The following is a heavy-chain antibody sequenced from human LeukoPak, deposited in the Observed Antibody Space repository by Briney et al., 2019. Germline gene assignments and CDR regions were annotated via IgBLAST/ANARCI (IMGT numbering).Heavy chain of an antibody. CDR3: ARDYGDYPGHFDY. V-gene: IGHV4-30-4*07. J-gene: IGHJ4*02. D-gene: IGHD4-17*01. Sequence: PSETLSLTCAVSGGSISSGAYSWSWIRQPPGKGLEWIGYIYYTGSTYYKPSLKSRVTISVDTSKNQFSLNLSSVTAADTAVYYCARDYGDYPGHFDYWGQGTLVTVSS. CDR2: IYYTGST. CDR1: GGSISSGAYS.